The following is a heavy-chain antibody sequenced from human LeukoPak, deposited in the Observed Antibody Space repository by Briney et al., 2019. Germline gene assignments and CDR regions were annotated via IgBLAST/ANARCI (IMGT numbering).Heavy chain of an antibody. V-gene: IGHV1-8*02. J-gene: IGHJ4*02. CDR3: AKRSGDCSGGTCYHVDF. D-gene: IGHD2-15*01. CDR1: GGTFSSYA. Sequence: ASVKVSCKASGGTFSSYAINWVRQATGQGLEWMGWMNPNSGNTGYAQKFQGRVTMTRNTSISTAYMELSTLRSEDTAVYYCAKRSGDCSGGTCYHVDFWGQGTLVTVSS. CDR2: MNPNSGNT.